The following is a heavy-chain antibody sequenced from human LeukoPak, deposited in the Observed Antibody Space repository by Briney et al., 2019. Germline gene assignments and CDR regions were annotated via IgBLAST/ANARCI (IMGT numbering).Heavy chain of an antibody. Sequence: RASVKVSCKASGYTFSTYGISWVRQAPGQGLEWMGWISTYNDNTKYAQKLQGRVTMTTDTSTSTAYMELRSLRSDDTAVYYCARDLGFYYDSSGYYSGFDYWGQGTLVTVSS. J-gene: IGHJ4*02. D-gene: IGHD3-22*01. CDR3: ARDLGFYYDSSGYYSGFDY. CDR1: GYTFSTYG. V-gene: IGHV1-18*01. CDR2: ISTYNDNT.